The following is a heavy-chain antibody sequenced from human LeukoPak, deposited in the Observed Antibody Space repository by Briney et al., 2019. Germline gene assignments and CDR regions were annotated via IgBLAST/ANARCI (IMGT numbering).Heavy chain of an antibody. CDR1: GFTFDDYG. Sequence: GGSLRLSCAATGFTFDDYGMSWVRQVPGKGLEWVSGINWDGGTTAYAESVEGRFTISRDNAENSLYLQMNSLRVEDPALYCCVRGIVGTSYYYMDVWGKGTTVTVSS. CDR2: INWDGGTT. V-gene: IGHV3-20*04. J-gene: IGHJ6*03. CDR3: VRGIVGTSYYYMDV. D-gene: IGHD1-26*01.